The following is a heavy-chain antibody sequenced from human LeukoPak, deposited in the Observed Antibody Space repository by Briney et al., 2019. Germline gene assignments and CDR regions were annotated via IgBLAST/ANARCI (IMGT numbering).Heavy chain of an antibody. CDR2: INTNTGNP. CDR1: GYSFTSYA. CDR3: AGGRIVGATGYFQH. V-gene: IGHV7-4-1*02. J-gene: IGHJ1*01. D-gene: IGHD1-26*01. Sequence: ASVKVSCKASGYSFTSYAMNWVRQAPGQGLEWMGWINTNTGNPTYAQGFTGRFVFSLDTSVSAAYLQISSLKAEDTAVYYCAGGRIVGATGYFQHRGQGTLVTVSS.